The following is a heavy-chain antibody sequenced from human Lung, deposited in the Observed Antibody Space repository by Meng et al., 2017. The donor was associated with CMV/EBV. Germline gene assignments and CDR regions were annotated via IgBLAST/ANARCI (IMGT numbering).Heavy chain of an antibody. CDR2: IYYSGST. CDR3: ASKPDYYGSVGYYYYGMDV. CDR1: SGSISSGGYY. D-gene: IGHD3-10*01. J-gene: IGHJ6*02. Sequence: LXCTVSSGSISSGGYYWSWIRQHPGKGLEWIGYIYYSGSTYYNPALKSRVTISVDTSKNTFSLKLGSVTAADKAVDYCASKPDYYGSVGYYYYGMDVWXQGTTVTVSS. V-gene: IGHV4-31*03.